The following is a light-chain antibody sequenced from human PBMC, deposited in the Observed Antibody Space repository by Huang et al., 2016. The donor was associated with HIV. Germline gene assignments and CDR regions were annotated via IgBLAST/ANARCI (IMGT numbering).Light chain of an antibody. Sequence: IQMTQSPSSLSASVGDRVTITCQASQDIINYLNWYQQKPGKAPKLLIYDASNLETGVPSRFSGSGSGTDFTFTISSLQPEDIATYYCQHFDNLALTFGGGTKVQIK. J-gene: IGKJ4*01. V-gene: IGKV1-33*01. CDR3: QHFDNLALT. CDR1: QDIINY. CDR2: DAS.